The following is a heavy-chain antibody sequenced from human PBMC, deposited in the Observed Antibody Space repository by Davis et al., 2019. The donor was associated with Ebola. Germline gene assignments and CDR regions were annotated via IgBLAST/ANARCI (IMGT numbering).Heavy chain of an antibody. CDR1: GYTFTSYG. V-gene: IGHV1-18*04. CDR3: ARDHHIAVAGAPGY. Sequence: ASVKVSCKASGYTFTSYGISWVRQAPGQGLEWMGWIITDNGNRNYAQKFQGRVTMSTDTSTTTAYMELRSLRSDDTAVYYCARDHHIAVAGAPGYWGQGTLVTVSS. CDR2: IITDNGNR. D-gene: IGHD6-19*01. J-gene: IGHJ4*02.